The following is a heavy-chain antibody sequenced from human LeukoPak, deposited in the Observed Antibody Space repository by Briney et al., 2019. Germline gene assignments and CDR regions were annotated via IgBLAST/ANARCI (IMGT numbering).Heavy chain of an antibody. Sequence: GGSLRLSCAASGFTFSSYWMHWVRQAPGKGLVWVSRINSDGSSTSYADSVKGRFTISRDNSKNTLYLQMNSLRAEDTAVYYCAKYYYDSSGYQAFDYWGQGTLVTVSS. V-gene: IGHV3-74*01. CDR3: AKYYYDSSGYQAFDY. J-gene: IGHJ4*02. CDR2: INSDGSST. CDR1: GFTFSSYW. D-gene: IGHD3-22*01.